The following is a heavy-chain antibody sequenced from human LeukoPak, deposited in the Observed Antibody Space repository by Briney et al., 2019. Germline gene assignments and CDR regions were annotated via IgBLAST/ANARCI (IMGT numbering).Heavy chain of an antibody. J-gene: IGHJ4*02. V-gene: IGHV4-59*08. CDR2: IYSTGST. CDR1: GGSISRYY. CDR3: ARHESAVGALFY. D-gene: IGHD1-26*01. Sequence: PSETLSLICTVSGGSISRYYWSWIRQPPGKGLEWIGYIYSTGSTNSNPSLKRRVTIIVDTSRNQFSLRLTSVTAADTAVYYCARHESAVGALFYWGQGTLVTVSS.